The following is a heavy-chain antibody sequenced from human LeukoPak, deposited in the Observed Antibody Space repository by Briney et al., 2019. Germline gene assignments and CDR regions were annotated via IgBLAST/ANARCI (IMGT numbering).Heavy chain of an antibody. D-gene: IGHD6-13*01. CDR2: INPNSGGT. V-gene: IGHV1-2*02. CDR3: ARGSSSSWYFGYYYYYMDV. J-gene: IGHJ6*03. CDR1: GYTFTGYY. Sequence: ASVKVSCKASGYTFTGYYMHWVRQAPGQGLEWMGWINPNSGGTNYAQKFQGRVTMTRDTSISTAYMELSSLRSEDTAVYYCARGSSSSWYFGYYYYYMDVWGKGTTVTVSS.